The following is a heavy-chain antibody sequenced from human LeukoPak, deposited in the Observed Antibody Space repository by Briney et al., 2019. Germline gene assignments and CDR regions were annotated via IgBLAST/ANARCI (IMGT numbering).Heavy chain of an antibody. Sequence: PGGSLRLSCAASGFTFSSYAMSWVRQAPGKGLEWVSVISAGGGSTDFADSVKGRFTVSRDNSKNTLYLQMSSLRAEDTAVYYCAKGTLGYCNGGSCYSGYWGQGTLVTVSS. V-gene: IGHV3-23*01. CDR1: GFTFSSYA. J-gene: IGHJ4*02. CDR2: ISAGGGST. CDR3: AKGTLGYCNGGSCYSGY. D-gene: IGHD2-15*01.